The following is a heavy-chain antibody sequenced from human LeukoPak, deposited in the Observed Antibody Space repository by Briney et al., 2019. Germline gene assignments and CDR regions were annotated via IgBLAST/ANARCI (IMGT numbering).Heavy chain of an antibody. Sequence: ASVKVSCKASGGTFSSYAISWVRQAPGQGLEWMGRIIPIFGTANYAQKFQGRVTITTDESTSTAYMVLSSLRSEDTAVYYCAGHLYYYDSSGHWGYFDYWGQGTLVTVSS. J-gene: IGHJ4*02. CDR3: AGHLYYYDSSGHWGYFDY. V-gene: IGHV1-69*05. CDR1: GGTFSSYA. CDR2: IIPIFGTA. D-gene: IGHD3-22*01.